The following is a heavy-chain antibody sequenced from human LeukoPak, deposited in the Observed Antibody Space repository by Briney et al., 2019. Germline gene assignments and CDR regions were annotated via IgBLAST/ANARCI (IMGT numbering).Heavy chain of an antibody. CDR2: NSDGST. D-gene: IGHD3-22*01. Sequence: ETLSLTCTVSGGSFSNYYWGWVRQAPGKGLGWVSFNSDGSTYSADSVKGRFTISRDNSKNTLYLQINSLRAEDTAVYYCARARIVVARYNWFDPWGQGTLVTVSS. CDR3: ARARIVVARYNWFDP. J-gene: IGHJ5*02. V-gene: IGHV3-53*01. CDR1: GGSFSNYY.